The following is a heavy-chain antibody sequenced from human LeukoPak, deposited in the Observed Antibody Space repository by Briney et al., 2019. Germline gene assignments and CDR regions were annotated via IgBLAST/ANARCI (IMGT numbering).Heavy chain of an antibody. V-gene: IGHV1-18*01. J-gene: IGHJ6*02. D-gene: IGHD3-10*01. CDR3: ARDRGTMVRGVMGLGYYYYYGMDV. CDR1: GYTFTSYG. CDR2: ISAYNGNT. Sequence: ASVKVSCKASGYTFTSYGISWVRQAPGQGLEWTGWISAYNGNTNYAQKLQGRVTMTTDTSTSTAYMELRSLRSDDTAVYYCARDRGTMVRGVMGLGYYYYYGMDVWGQGTTVTVSS.